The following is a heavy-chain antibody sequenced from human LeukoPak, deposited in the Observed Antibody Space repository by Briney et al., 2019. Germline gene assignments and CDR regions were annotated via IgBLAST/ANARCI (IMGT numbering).Heavy chain of an antibody. CDR3: ARGLGPARLDIVVVPAATLPALFDY. CDR1: GYSFTSYW. D-gene: IGHD2-2*03. CDR2: IYPGDSDT. V-gene: IGHV5-51*01. Sequence: GESLKISCKGSGYSFTSYWIGWVRQMPGKGLEWMGIIYPGDSDTRYSPSFQGQVTISADKSISTAYLQWSSLKASDTAMYYCARGLGPARLDIVVVPAATLPALFDYWGQGTLVTVSS. J-gene: IGHJ4*02.